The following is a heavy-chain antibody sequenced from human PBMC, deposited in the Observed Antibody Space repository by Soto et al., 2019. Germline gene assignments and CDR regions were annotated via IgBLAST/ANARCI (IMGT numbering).Heavy chain of an antibody. CDR1: GFSFIKFW. J-gene: IGHJ6*02. CDR3: AKEIGVVIILDYYYGMDV. V-gene: IGHV3-7*01. CDR2: IKEDGSEK. Sequence: PAESLSFSWLASGFSFIKFWLTWARQAPGKGLEWLANIKEDGSEKYYVDSMKGRFSISRDNAKNSLYLQMNSLSAEDTAVYYCAKEIGVVIILDYYYGMDVWGQGT. D-gene: IGHD3-3*01.